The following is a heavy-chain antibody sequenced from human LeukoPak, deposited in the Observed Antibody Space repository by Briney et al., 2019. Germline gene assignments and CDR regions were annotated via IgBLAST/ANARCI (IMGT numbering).Heavy chain of an antibody. CDR3: ARRHYDSSGYPRFDP. CDR2: MNPNSGNT. V-gene: IGHV1-8*01. D-gene: IGHD3-22*01. CDR1: GYTFTSYD. J-gene: IGHJ5*02. Sequence: ASVKVSCKASGYTFTSYDINWVRQATGQGLEWMGWMNPNSGNTGYAQEFQGRVTMTRNTSISTAYMELSSLRSEDTTVYYCARRHYDSSGYPRFDPWGQGTLVTVSS.